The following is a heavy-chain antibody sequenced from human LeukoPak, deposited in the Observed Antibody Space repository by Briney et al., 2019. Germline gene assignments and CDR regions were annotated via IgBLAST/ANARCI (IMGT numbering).Heavy chain of an antibody. D-gene: IGHD5-18*01. V-gene: IGHV1-18*01. J-gene: IGHJ4*02. CDR1: GYTFTTYC. Sequence: ASVKLSCKSSGYTFTTYCITWVRQAPGQGLEWMGWISTYNGNTNYAQKLQGRVTMTTDTSTSTAYMELRSLRSDDTAMYYCARDRMDTGTYFDYWGQGTLVTVSS. CDR3: ARDRMDTGTYFDY. CDR2: ISTYNGNT.